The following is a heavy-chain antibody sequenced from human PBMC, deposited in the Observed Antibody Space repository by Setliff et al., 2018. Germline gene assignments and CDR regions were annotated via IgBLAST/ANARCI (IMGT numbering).Heavy chain of an antibody. CDR2: ISYSGTP. J-gene: IGHJ3*01. V-gene: IGHV4-39*01. Sequence: PSETLSLTCTVSDDSFTSSRYYWGWIRQAPGSGLEWIGSISYSGTPYYNASVESRVTISIDTSRNQFSLELRSVTVADTATYYCAYSDYGEYEGRYAFDLWGQGTMVTVSS. CDR3: AYSDYGEYEGRYAFDL. CDR1: DDSFTSSRYY. D-gene: IGHD4-17*01.